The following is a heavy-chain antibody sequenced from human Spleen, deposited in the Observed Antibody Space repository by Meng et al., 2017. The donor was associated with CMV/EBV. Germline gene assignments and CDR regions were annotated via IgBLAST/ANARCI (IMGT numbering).Heavy chain of an antibody. Sequence: SVKVSCKASGGTFSSYAITWVRQAPGQGLEWMGGIIPILAITYYAQKFQGRVTITADKPTSTAYMDLSSLGSEDTAVYYCARGPDTAMVTWPLDYWGQGTLVTVSS. CDR2: IIPILAIT. CDR3: ARGPDTAMVTWPLDY. D-gene: IGHD5-18*01. J-gene: IGHJ4*02. V-gene: IGHV1-69*10. CDR1: GGTFSSYA.